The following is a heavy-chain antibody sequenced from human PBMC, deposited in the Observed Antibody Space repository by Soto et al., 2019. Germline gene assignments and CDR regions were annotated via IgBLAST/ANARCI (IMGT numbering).Heavy chain of an antibody. V-gene: IGHV1-3*01. D-gene: IGHD5-18*01. CDR3: AKCPILYSRFDP. CDR1: GYTFSSYA. J-gene: IGHJ5*02. CDR2: INAGYGNT. Sequence: GASVKVSCKASGYTFSSYAMHWVRQAPGQRLEWMGWINAGYGNTKSSQKFQDRVTISRDTSASTAYMELTSLRSEDTAVYYCAKCPILYSRFDPWGQGTLVTVSS.